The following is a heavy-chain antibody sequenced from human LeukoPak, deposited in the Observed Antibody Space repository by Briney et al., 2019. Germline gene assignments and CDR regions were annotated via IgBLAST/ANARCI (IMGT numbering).Heavy chain of an antibody. J-gene: IGHJ4*02. Sequence: GGSLRLSCAASGFTFSSYSMNWVRQAPGKGLEWVSSISSSSSYIYYADSVKGRFTISRDNAKNSLYLQMNSLRAEDTAVYYCASSSWYGGDIDYWGQGTLVTVPS. D-gene: IGHD6-13*01. CDR2: ISSSSSYI. CDR1: GFTFSSYS. CDR3: ASSSWYGGDIDY. V-gene: IGHV3-21*01.